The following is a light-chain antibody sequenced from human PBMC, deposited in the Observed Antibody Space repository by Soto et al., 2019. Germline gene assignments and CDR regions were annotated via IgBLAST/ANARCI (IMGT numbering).Light chain of an antibody. CDR1: SRDVGSFNS. Sequence: QSVLTQPRSVSGSPGQSLTLSCTGTSRDVGSFNSVSWYQQLPGKAPKLMISEVSNRPSGVSNRFSGSKSGNTASLTISGLQAEDEADYYCSSYTAGGTIFGTGTKVTVL. CDR2: EVS. J-gene: IGLJ1*01. V-gene: IGLV2-14*01. CDR3: SSYTAGGTI.